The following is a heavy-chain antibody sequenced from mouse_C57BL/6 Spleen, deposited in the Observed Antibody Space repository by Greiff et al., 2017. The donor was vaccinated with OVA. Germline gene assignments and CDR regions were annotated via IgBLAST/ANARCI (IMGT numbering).Heavy chain of an antibody. J-gene: IGHJ1*03. V-gene: IGHV2-2*01. CDR2: IWSGGST. Sequence: QVTLKESGPGLVQPSQSLSITCTVSGFSLTSYGVHWVRQPPGKGLEWLGVIWSGGSTDYNAAFISRLSISKDNSKSQVFFKMNSLQADDTAIYYCASSTDWYFDVWGTGTTVTVSS. D-gene: IGHD1-1*01. CDR1: GFSLTSYG. CDR3: ASSTDWYFDV.